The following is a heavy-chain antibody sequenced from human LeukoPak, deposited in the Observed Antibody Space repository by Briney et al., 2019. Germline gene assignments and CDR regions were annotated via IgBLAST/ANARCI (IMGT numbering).Heavy chain of an antibody. Sequence: PSETLSLTCTVSGGSLSSSSYYWGWIRQPPGKGLEWLGSIYYSGSTYYNPSLKSRVTISVDTSKNQFSLKLSSVTAADTAVYYCARTRYYYNSRSYGAPYYFDYWGQGTLVTVSS. J-gene: IGHJ4*02. CDR1: GGSLSSSSYY. CDR3: ARTRYYYNSRSYGAPYYFDY. V-gene: IGHV4-39*01. D-gene: IGHD3-10*01. CDR2: IYYSGST.